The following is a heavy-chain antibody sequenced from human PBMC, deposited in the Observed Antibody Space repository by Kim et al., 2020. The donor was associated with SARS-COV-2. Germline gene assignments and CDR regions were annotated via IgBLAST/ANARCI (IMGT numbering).Heavy chain of an antibody. V-gene: IGHV3-49*04. CDR1: GFTFGDYA. J-gene: IGHJ6*03. Sequence: GGPLRLSCTASGFTFGDYAMSWVRQAPGKGLEWVGFIRSKAYGGTTEYAASVKGRFTISRDDSKSIAYLQMNSLKTEDTAVYYCTRAHNIGRWAYYYYYYIDVWGKETTVTVSS. CDR3: TRAHNIGRWAYYYYYYIDV. D-gene: IGHD5-12*01. CDR2: IRSKAYGGTT.